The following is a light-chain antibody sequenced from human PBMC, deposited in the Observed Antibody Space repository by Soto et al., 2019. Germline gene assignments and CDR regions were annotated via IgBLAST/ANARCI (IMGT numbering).Light chain of an antibody. V-gene: IGLV2-18*02. CDR1: SSDVGSYNR. J-gene: IGLJ1*01. CDR3: NSYTSSDTYV. Sequence: QSALTQPPSVSGSPGQSVTISCTGTSSDVGSYNRVAWYQQPPGTAPKLMIYEVSNRPSGVPDRFSGSKSGNTASLTISGPQAEDEADYYCNSYTSSDTYVFGTGTKLTVL. CDR2: EVS.